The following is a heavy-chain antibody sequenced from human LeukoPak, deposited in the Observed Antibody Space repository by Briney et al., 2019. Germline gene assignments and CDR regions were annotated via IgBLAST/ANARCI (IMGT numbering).Heavy chain of an antibody. CDR2: IHYSGSA. CDR1: GGSLNGHY. J-gene: IGHJ3*02. V-gene: IGHV4-34*11. CDR3: ARLPGCSGADCFRAFDI. D-gene: IGHD2-21*02. Sequence: SETLSLTCAVYGGSLNGHYWSWIRQPPGKGLEWIGYIHYSGSANYNPSLRSRITMSVDTSKNHFSLSLTSVTAADTAVYYCARLPGCSGADCFRAFDIWGQGTMVTVSS.